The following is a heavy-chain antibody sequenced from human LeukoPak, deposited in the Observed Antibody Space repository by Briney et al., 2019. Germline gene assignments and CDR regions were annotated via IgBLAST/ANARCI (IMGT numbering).Heavy chain of an antibody. J-gene: IGHJ4*01. V-gene: IGHV4-39*01. CDR1: GGSISTGSYSISTGSYY. CDR3: ARHTGSGIYYPLDY. Sequence: SETLSLTCTVSGGSISTGSYSISTGSYYWGWIRQPPGKGLEWIGSIYYSGSTYYNPSLKSRVTISVDTSKNQFSLKLSSVTAADAAVFYCARHTGSGIYYPLDYWGHGILVTVSS. CDR2: IYYSGST. D-gene: IGHD3-10*01.